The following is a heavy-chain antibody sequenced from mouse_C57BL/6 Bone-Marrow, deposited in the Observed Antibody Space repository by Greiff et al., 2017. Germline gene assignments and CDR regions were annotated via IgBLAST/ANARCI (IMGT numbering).Heavy chain of an antibody. CDR2: ISDGGSYT. CDR3: ARDPSPGYYGSSYYFDY. J-gene: IGHJ2*01. D-gene: IGHD1-1*01. CDR1: GFTFSSYA. V-gene: IGHV5-4*01. Sequence: EVQRVESGGGLVKPGGSLKLSCAASGFTFSSYAMSWVRQTPEKRLEWVATISDGGSYTYYPDNVKGRFTISRDNAKNNLYLQMSHLKSEDTAMYYCARDPSPGYYGSSYYFDYWGQGTTLTVSS.